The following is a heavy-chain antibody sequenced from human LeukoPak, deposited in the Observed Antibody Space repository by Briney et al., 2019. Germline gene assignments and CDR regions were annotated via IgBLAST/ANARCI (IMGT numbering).Heavy chain of an antibody. CDR1: GFTFSSHG. CDR2: IIGSGGRT. J-gene: IGHJ4*02. V-gene: IGHV3-23*01. D-gene: IGHD1-26*01. CDR3: ARSSLSDSASYDY. Sequence: GGSLRLPCAASGFTFSSHGMNWVRQAPGKGLEWVSGIIGSGGRTYYADSVKGRLTTSRDNSKNTLYLQMKSLRAEDTAVYYCARSSLSDSASYDYWGQGTLVTVSS.